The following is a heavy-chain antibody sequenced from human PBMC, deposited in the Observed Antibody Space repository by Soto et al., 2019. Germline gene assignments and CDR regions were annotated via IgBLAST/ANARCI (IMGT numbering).Heavy chain of an antibody. Sequence: ASVKVSCKASGYIFTNYDINWVRQATGQGLEYLGWINPSGGSTSYAQKFQGRVTMTRDTSTSTVYMELSSLRSEDTAVYYCARGGIWFDPWGQGTLVTVSS. CDR1: GYIFTNYD. V-gene: IGHV1-46*01. J-gene: IGHJ5*02. CDR2: INPSGGST. D-gene: IGHD3-16*01. CDR3: ARGGIWFDP.